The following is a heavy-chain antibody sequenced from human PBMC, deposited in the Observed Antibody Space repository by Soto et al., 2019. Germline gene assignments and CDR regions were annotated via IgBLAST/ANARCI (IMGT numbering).Heavy chain of an antibody. Sequence: PGGSLRLSCAPSGFTFSSYSMTWVRQAPGKGLEWVSSISSSSSYIYYADSVKGRFTISRDNAKNSLYLQMNSLRAEDTAVYYCAREKVVVVAATLGHDAFDIWGQGTMVTVSS. V-gene: IGHV3-21*01. CDR1: GFTFSSYS. CDR3: AREKVVVVAATLGHDAFDI. D-gene: IGHD2-15*01. CDR2: ISSSSSYI. J-gene: IGHJ3*02.